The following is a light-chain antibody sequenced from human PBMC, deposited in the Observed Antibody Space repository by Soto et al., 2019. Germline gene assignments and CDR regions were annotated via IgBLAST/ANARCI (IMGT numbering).Light chain of an antibody. CDR1: HIISTF. J-gene: IGKJ5*01. Sequence: DVQLAQSPSSLSSSLGERVTITFRASHIISTFLNWYQQKPGKAPKLLIFAASTLQSGVPSRFSGSGSGTDFTLTISSLQPEDFATYFCQQTYSTLITFGQGTRLEI. CDR3: QQTYSTLIT. CDR2: AAS. V-gene: IGKV1-39*01.